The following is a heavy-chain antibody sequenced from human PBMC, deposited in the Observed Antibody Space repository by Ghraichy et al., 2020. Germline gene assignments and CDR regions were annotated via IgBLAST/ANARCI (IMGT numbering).Heavy chain of an antibody. J-gene: IGHJ4*02. V-gene: IGHV4-39*01. D-gene: IGHD1-1*01. Sequence: SETLSLTCTVSGGSISSSSYYWGWIRQPPGKGLEWIGSIYYSGSTYYNPSLKSRVTISVDTSKNQFSLKLSSVTAADTAVYYCARVERTFDYWGQGTLVTVSS. CDR1: GGSISSSSYY. CDR2: IYYSGST. CDR3: ARVERTFDY.